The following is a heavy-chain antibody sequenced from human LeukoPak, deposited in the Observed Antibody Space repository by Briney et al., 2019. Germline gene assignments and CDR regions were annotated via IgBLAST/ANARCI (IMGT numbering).Heavy chain of an antibody. V-gene: IGHV3-23*01. CDR3: AKDSGELPPYWYFDL. D-gene: IGHD3-10*01. Sequence: GGSLRLSCAASGFTLSSYWMSWVRQAPGKGLEWVSAISGSGGSTYYADSVKGRFTISRDNSKNTLYLQMNSLRAEDTAVYYCAKDSGELPPYWYFDLWGRGTLVTVSS. CDR2: ISGSGGST. CDR1: GFTLSSYW. J-gene: IGHJ2*01.